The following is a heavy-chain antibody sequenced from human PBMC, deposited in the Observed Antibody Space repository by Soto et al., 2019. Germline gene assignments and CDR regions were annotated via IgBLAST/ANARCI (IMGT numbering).Heavy chain of an antibody. CDR1: GFTFSSYA. D-gene: IGHD2-2*01. CDR2: ISGSGGST. J-gene: IGHJ3*02. CDR3: ANAPSTLVNPGDAFDI. Sequence: EVQLLESGGGLVHPGGSLRLSCAASGFTFSSYAMSWVRQAPGKGLEWVSAISGSGGSTYYADSVKGRFTISRDNSKNTLYLQMNRLSAEDTAVYYCANAPSTLVNPGDAFDIWGQGTMVTVSS. V-gene: IGHV3-23*01.